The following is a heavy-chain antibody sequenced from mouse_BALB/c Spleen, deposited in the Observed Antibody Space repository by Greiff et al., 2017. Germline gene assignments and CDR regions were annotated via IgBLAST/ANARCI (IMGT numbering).Heavy chain of an antibody. CDR1: GYTFTSYW. Sequence: QVQLQQPGAELVKPGASVKLSCKASGYTFTSYWMHWVKQRPGQGLEWIGEIDPSDSYTNYNQKFKGKATMTVDKSSSTAYMQLSSLTSEDSAVYYCARLALRLRYFDYWGQGTTLTVSS. V-gene: IGHV1-69*02. D-gene: IGHD1-2*01. J-gene: IGHJ2*01. CDR3: ARLALRLRYFDY. CDR2: IDPSDSYT.